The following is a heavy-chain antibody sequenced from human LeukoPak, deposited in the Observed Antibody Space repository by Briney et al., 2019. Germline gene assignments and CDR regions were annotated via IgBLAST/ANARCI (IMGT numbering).Heavy chain of an antibody. CDR2: IKSNADGGTT. Sequence: PGGSLRLSCAASGVTFSNVWMTWVRQAPGKGLEWVGRIKSNADGGTTDYAAPVKGGFTISRDDSKNTLYLQMNILKTEDTAVYYCTRTYYDSSGPDYWGQGTLVTVSS. CDR3: TRTYYDSSGPDY. CDR1: GVTFSNVW. V-gene: IGHV3-15*01. J-gene: IGHJ4*02. D-gene: IGHD3-22*01.